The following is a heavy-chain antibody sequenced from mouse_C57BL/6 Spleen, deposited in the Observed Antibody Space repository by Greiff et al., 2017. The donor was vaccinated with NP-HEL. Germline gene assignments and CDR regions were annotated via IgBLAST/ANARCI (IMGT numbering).Heavy chain of an antibody. D-gene: IGHD1-1*01. CDR3: TVVATDWYFDV. V-gene: IGHV1-54*01. CDR2: INPGRGGT. J-gene: IGHJ1*03. CDR1: GYAFTNYL. Sequence: QVQLQQSGAELVRPGTSVKVSCKASGYAFTNYLIEWVKQRPGQGLEWIGVINPGRGGTNSNEKFKGKATLTADKSSSTAYMQLSSLTSEDSAVYFCTVVATDWYFDVWGTGTTVTVSS.